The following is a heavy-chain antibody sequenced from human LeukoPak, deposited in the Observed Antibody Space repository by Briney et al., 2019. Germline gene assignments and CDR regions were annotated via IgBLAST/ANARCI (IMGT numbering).Heavy chain of an antibody. D-gene: IGHD3-16*01. Sequence: SVKVSCKASGGTFSSYAISWVRQAPGQGLEWMGRIIPILGIANYAQKFQGRVTITADKSTSTAYMELSSLRSDDTAVYYCARLLGGDRVDYWGQGTLVTVSS. CDR2: IIPILGIA. J-gene: IGHJ4*02. CDR3: ARLLGGDRVDY. CDR1: GGTFSSYA. V-gene: IGHV1-69*04.